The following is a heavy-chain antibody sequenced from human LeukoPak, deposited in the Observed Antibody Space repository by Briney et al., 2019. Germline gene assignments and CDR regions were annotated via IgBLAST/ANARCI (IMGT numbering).Heavy chain of an antibody. CDR2: ISSSGSTI. D-gene: IGHD6-13*01. CDR1: GFTFSSYS. Sequence: GGSLRLSCAASGFTFSSYSMNWVRQAPGKGLEWVSYISSSGSTIYYADSVKGRFTISRDNAKNSLYLQMNSLRAEDMALYYCAKDMGRIAAAGTHFDYWGQGTLVTVSS. J-gene: IGHJ4*02. V-gene: IGHV3-48*04. CDR3: AKDMGRIAAAGTHFDY.